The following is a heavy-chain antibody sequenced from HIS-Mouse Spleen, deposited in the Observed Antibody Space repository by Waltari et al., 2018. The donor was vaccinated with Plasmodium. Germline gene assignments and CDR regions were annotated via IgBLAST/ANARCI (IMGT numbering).Heavy chain of an antibody. CDR1: GGSFSGYY. CDR3: ARLVVVASKDSY. V-gene: IGHV4-34*01. CDR2: INHSGST. D-gene: IGHD2-15*01. Sequence: QVQLQQWGAGLLKPSETLSLTCAVYGGSFSGYYWSWIRQPPGKGLEGIGEINHSGSTNYNPSLKSRVTISVDTSKNQFTLKLSAVTAAETAVYYCARLVVVASKDSYWGQGTLVTGSS. J-gene: IGHJ4*02.